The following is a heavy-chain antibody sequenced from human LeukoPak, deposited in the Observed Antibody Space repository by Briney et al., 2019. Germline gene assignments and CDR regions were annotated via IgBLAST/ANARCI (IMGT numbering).Heavy chain of an antibody. CDR3: ARDRLWFGELFLDY. CDR1: GFTFSSYW. D-gene: IGHD3-10*01. CDR2: IKQDRSEK. J-gene: IGHJ4*02. Sequence: GGSLRLSRAASGFTFSSYWMSWVRQAPGKGLEWVANIKQDRSEKYYVDSVKGRFTISRDNAKNSLYLQMNSLRAEDTAVYYCARDRLWFGELFLDYWGQGTLVTVSS. V-gene: IGHV3-7*03.